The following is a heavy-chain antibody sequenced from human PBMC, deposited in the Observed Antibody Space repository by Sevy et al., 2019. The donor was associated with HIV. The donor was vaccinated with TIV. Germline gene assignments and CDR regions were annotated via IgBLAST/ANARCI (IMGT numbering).Heavy chain of an antibody. J-gene: IGHJ3*02. CDR2: TYYRSKWYN. Sequence: SQTLSLTCAISGDSVCSNSAAWNWIRQSPSRGLEWLRRTYYRSKWYNDYAVSVKSRITINPDTSKNQFSLQLNSVTPEDTAVYYCAREYSSGWYRDDAFDIWGQGTMVTVSS. CDR1: GDSVCSNSAA. D-gene: IGHD6-19*01. CDR3: AREYSSGWYRDDAFDI. V-gene: IGHV6-1*01.